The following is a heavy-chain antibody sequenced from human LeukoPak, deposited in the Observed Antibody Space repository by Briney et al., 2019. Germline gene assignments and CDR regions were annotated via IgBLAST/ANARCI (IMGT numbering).Heavy chain of an antibody. V-gene: IGHV1-3*01. CDR2: INAGNGNT. CDR3: ARSGGTSSPIDY. J-gene: IGHJ4*02. D-gene: IGHD2-2*01. CDR1: GYTFTSYA. Sequence: ASVKVSCKASGYTFTSYAMYWVRQAPGQRLEWMGWINAGNGNTKYSQKFQGRVTITRDTSASTAYMELSSLRSEDTAVYYCARSGGTSSPIDYWGQETLVTVSS.